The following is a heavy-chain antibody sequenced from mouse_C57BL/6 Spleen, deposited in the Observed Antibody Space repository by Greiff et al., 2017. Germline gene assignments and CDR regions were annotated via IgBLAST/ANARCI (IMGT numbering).Heavy chain of an antibody. D-gene: IGHD1-1*01. CDR2: IHPNSGST. CDR3: ARRIYGSTAMDY. J-gene: IGHJ4*01. Sequence: QVQLQQPGAELVKPGASVKLSCKASGYTFTSYWMHWVKQRPGQGLEWIGMIHPNSGSTNYNEKFKSKATLTVDKSSSTAYMQLSSLTSEDSAVYYCARRIYGSTAMDYWGQGTSVTVSS. V-gene: IGHV1-64*01. CDR1: GYTFTSYW.